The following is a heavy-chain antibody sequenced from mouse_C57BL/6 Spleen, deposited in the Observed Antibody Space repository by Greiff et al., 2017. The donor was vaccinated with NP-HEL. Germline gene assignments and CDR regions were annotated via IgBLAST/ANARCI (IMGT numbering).Heavy chain of an antibody. CDR2: IYPGDGDT. V-gene: IGHV1-82*01. CDR3: ARTFITGNYFDY. J-gene: IGHJ2*01. CDR1: GYAFSSSW. Sequence: QVQLQQSGPELVKPGASVKLSCKASGYAFSSSWMHWVKQRPGKGLEWIGRIYPGDGDTNYNGKFKGKATLTADKSSSTAYMQLSSLTSEDSAVYFCARTFITGNYFDYWGQGTTLTVSS. D-gene: IGHD1-1*01.